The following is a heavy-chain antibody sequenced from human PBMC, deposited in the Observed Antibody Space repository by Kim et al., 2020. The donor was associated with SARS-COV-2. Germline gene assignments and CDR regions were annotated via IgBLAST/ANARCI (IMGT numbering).Heavy chain of an antibody. CDR3: ARARIRGYYYYYGMDV. J-gene: IGHJ6*02. CDR1: GFTFSDYY. CDR2: ISSSSSYT. Sequence: GGSRRLSCAASGFTFSDYYMSWIRQAPGKGLEWVSYISSSSSYTNYADSVKGRFTISRDNAKNSLYLQMNSLRAEDTAVYYCARARIRGYYYYYGMDVWGQGTTVTVSS. V-gene: IGHV3-11*05.